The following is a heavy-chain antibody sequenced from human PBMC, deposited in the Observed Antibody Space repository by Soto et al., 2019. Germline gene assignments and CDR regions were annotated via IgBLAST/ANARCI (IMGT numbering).Heavy chain of an antibody. CDR3: ASLDGYIQFDP. J-gene: IGHJ5*02. Sequence: SVKVSCKSSGVTFSNYAISWVRQAPGHGLEWMGGIIPIFGTANYAQKFQGRVTITADESTSTVYMELSSLRSGDTAVYYCASLDGYIQFDPWGQGTLVTVSS. CDR2: IIPIFGTA. V-gene: IGHV1-69*13. CDR1: GVTFSNYA. D-gene: IGHD5-12*01.